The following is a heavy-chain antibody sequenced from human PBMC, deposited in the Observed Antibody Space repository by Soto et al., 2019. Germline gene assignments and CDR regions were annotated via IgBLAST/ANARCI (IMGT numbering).Heavy chain of an antibody. J-gene: IGHJ4*02. CDR2: ISYDGSNK. D-gene: IGHD1-26*01. CDR3: ARDFTIGSYPIFDY. V-gene: IGHV3-30-3*01. Sequence: QVQLVESGGGVVQPGRSLRLSCAASGFTFSSYAMHWVRQAPGKGLEWVAVISYDGSNKYYADSVKGRFTISRDNSKNTLYLQMNSLRAEDTAVYYCARDFTIGSYPIFDYWGQGTLVTVSS. CDR1: GFTFSSYA.